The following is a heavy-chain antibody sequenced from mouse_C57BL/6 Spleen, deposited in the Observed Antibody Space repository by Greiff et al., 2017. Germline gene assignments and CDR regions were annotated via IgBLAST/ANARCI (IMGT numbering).Heavy chain of an antibody. V-gene: IGHV5-16*01. CDR1: GFTFSDYY. Sequence: EVKLVESEGGLVQPGSSMKLSCTASGFTFSDYYMAWVRQVPEKGLEWVANINYDGSSTYYLDSLKSRFIISRDTAKNILYLQMSSLKSEDTATYYCARDCYYGSSDWYVEVWGTGTTVTVSS. D-gene: IGHD1-1*01. CDR3: ARDCYYGSSDWYVEV. J-gene: IGHJ1*03. CDR2: INYDGSST.